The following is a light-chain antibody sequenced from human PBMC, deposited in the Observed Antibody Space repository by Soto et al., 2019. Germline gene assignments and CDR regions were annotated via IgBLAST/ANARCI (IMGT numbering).Light chain of an antibody. CDR1: ESVSAN. CDR2: GAS. J-gene: IGKJ1*01. CDR3: QQYNNLPRT. Sequence: EIVMTQSPATLSVSPGERATLFCRASESVSANLAWDQQQPGQAPTLLIIGASTRATGIPARFRGSGSGTEFTLTISSLQSADFAVYHCQQYNNLPRTCGQGTKVEI. V-gene: IGKV3-15*01.